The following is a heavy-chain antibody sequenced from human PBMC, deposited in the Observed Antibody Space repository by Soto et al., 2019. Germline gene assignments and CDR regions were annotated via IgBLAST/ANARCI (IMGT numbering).Heavy chain of an antibody. CDR1: GYTFTGYY. CDR2: INPNSGGT. V-gene: IGHV1-2*02. J-gene: IGHJ5*02. Sequence: ASVKVSCKASGYTFTGYYMHWVRQAPGQGLEWMGWINPNSGGTNYAQKFQGRVTMTRDTSISTAYMELSRLRSDDTAVYYCARVRFNWNYGNWFDPWGQGTLVTVS. D-gene: IGHD1-7*01. CDR3: ARVRFNWNYGNWFDP.